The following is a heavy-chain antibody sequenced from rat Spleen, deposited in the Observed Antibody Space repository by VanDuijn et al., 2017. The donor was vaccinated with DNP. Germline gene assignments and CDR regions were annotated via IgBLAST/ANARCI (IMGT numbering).Heavy chain of an antibody. J-gene: IGHJ3*01. Sequence: EVQLVESGGGLVQPGRSLKLSCAASGFTFSAYYMAWVRQAPAKGLEWVAYIGSPAYAPYHGDSVKGRFTISRDNAKSTLYLQMNSLRSEDTATNYCARHSSFMDWFVSWGQGTLVTVSS. CDR3: ARHSSFMDWFVS. CDR2: IGSPAYAP. D-gene: IGHD1-2*01. V-gene: IGHV5-22*01. CDR1: GFTFSAYY.